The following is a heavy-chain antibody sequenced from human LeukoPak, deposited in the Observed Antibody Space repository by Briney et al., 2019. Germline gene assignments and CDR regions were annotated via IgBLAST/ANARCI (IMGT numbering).Heavy chain of an antibody. CDR2: IIPIFGTA. CDR1: GGTFSSYA. V-gene: IGHV1-69*05. D-gene: IGHD2/OR15-2a*01. CDR3: ARNLKEYDYYYYYMDV. J-gene: IGHJ6*03. Sequence: SVKVSCKASGGTFSSYAISWVRQAPGQGLEWMGRIIPIFGTANYAQKFQGRVTITTDESTSTAYMELSSLRSEDTAVYYCARNLKEYDYYYYYMDVWAKGPRSPSP.